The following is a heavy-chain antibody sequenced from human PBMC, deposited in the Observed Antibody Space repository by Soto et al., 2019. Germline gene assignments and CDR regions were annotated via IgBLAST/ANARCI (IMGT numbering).Heavy chain of an antibody. CDR2: IYPADSET. Sequence: LTISCKASGYSFSNYWLAWVRQMPGKGLEWMGIIYPADSETKYSPSFQGQVTISADKSIKTAYLQWNSLKASDTAMYYCASSVLVTSTMNYFDSWGQGSLVTVSS. CDR3: ASSVLVTSTMNYFDS. J-gene: IGHJ4*02. V-gene: IGHV5-51*01. CDR1: GYSFSNYW. D-gene: IGHD2-8*02.